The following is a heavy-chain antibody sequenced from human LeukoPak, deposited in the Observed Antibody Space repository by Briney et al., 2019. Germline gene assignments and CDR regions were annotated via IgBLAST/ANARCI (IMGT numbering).Heavy chain of an antibody. CDR3: ARGRVSSWYPINYYYYYGMDV. CDR1: GYTFTSYD. CDR2: MNPNSGNT. D-gene: IGHD6-13*01. J-gene: IGHJ6*02. Sequence: ASVKVSCKAYGYTFTSYDINWVRQATGQGLEWMGWMNPNSGNTGYAQKFQGRVTMTRNTSISTAYMELSSLRSEDTAVYYCARGRVSSWYPINYYYYYGMDVWGQGTTVTVSS. V-gene: IGHV1-8*01.